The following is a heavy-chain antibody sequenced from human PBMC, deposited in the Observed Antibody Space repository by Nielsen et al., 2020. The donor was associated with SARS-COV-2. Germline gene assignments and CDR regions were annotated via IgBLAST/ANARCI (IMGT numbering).Heavy chain of an antibody. CDR1: GGSISSYY. V-gene: IGHV4-59*01. CDR3: ASTFTGAAAGTWWFDP. Sequence: SETLSLTCTVSGGSISSYYWSWIRQPPGKGLEWIGHIYYSGSTNYNPSLKSRVTISVDTSKNQFSLKLSSVTAADTAVYYCASTFTGAAAGTWWFDPWGQGTLVTVSS. CDR2: IYYSGST. D-gene: IGHD6-13*01. J-gene: IGHJ5*02.